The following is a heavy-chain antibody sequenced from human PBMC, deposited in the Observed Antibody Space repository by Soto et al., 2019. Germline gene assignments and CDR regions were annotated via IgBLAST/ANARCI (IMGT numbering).Heavy chain of an antibody. D-gene: IGHD6-19*01. CDR2: IRSKANNYAT. Sequence: RVSSAAAEVKISSSARHWISQTTEKGLEWVGRIRSKANNYATAYAASVKGRFTISRADSKNTAYLQMNSLKTEDTAVYYFSRAPDEQWLMYYFDFWGQGTLVTVSS. V-gene: IGHV3-73*01. J-gene: IGHJ4*02. CDR3: SRAPDEQWLMYYFDF. CDR1: EVKISSSA.